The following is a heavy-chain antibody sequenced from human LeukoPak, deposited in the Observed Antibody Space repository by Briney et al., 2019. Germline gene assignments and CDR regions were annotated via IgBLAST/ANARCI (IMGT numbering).Heavy chain of an antibody. Sequence: SETLSLTCAVYGASIITGSPYWGWIRQSPGKGPEWIGTVYYSGSIYYNPSLKSRVTLSVDTSKNQFSLRLTSVSASDTAVYYCARHRGSGSSSIPFEYWGQGTLVTVSS. D-gene: IGHD3-10*01. CDR2: VYYSGSI. CDR1: GASIITGSPY. J-gene: IGHJ4*02. CDR3: ARHRGSGSSSIPFEY. V-gene: IGHV4-39*01.